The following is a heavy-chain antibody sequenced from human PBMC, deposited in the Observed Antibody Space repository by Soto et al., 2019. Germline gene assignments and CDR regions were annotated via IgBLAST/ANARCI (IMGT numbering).Heavy chain of an antibody. CDR2: ISYDGGNI. V-gene: IGHV3-30*18. D-gene: IGHD3-16*01. Sequence: QVQLVESGGGVVQPGASLRLSCEASGFAFRSYAMHWVRQAPGKGLEWVGVISYDGGNIYYADSVKDRFTISRDNSKNTLYVQVNSLRPEDTAVYYCAKGILSATIGPYAMDVWGQGTTVTVSS. J-gene: IGHJ6*02. CDR3: AKGILSATIGPYAMDV. CDR1: GFAFRSYA.